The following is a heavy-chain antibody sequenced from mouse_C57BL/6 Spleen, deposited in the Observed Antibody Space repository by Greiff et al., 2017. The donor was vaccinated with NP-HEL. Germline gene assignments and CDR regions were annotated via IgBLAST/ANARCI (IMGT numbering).Heavy chain of an antibody. CDR2: ISSGSSTI. V-gene: IGHV5-17*01. CDR3: ARPGDYDYAMDY. D-gene: IGHD2-4*01. J-gene: IGHJ4*01. CDR1: GFTFSDYG. Sequence: EVQLKESGGGLVKPGGSLKLSCAASGFTFSDYGMHWVRQAPEKGLEWVAYISSGSSTIYYADTVKGRFTISRDNAKNTLFLQMTSLRSEDTAMYYCARPGDYDYAMDYWGQGTSVTVSS.